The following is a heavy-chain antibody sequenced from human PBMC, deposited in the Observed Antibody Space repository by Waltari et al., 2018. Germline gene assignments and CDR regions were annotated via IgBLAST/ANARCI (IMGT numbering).Heavy chain of an antibody. V-gene: IGHV1-46*01. J-gene: IGHJ4*02. CDR2: INPSGGST. Sequence: QVQLVQSGAEVKKPGASVKVSCKASGYTFTSYYMHWVRQAPGQGLEWMGIINPSGGSTSYAQKFQGRVTMTRDTSTSTVYMELSSLRSEDTAVYYCASTALAARAAGYWGQGTLVTVSS. CDR1: GYTFTSYY. CDR3: ASTALAARAAGY. D-gene: IGHD6-6*01.